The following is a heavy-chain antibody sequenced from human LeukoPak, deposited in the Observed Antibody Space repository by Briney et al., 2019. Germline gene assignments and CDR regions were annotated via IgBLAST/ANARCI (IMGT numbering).Heavy chain of an antibody. CDR1: GFTFSSYG. D-gene: IGHD3-10*01. V-gene: IGHV3-30*02. J-gene: IGHJ6*03. CDR3: AKEAVGGSGSYYNAGYYYYMDV. CDR2: IRYDGSNK. Sequence: GGSLRLSCAASGFTFSSYGMHWVRQAPGKGLEWVAFIRYDGSNKYYADSVKGRFTISRDNSKNTLYLQMNSLRAEDTAVYYCAKEAVGGSGSYYNAGYYYYMDVWGKGTTVTVSS.